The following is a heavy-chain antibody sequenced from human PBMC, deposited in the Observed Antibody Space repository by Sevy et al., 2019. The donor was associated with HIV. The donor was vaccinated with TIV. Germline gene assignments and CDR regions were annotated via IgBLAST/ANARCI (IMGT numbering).Heavy chain of an antibody. Sequence: SETLSLTCTVSGGSISGYYWSWIRQPPGKGLEWIGYIFYTGSTNYNLSFKRRVTISVDTSKNQFSLNLTSVTAADTAVYYCARDHGSSRWYGWFDPWGQRTLVTDSS. CDR2: IFYTGST. J-gene: IGHJ5*02. CDR3: ARDHGSSRWYGWFDP. CDR1: GGSISGYY. V-gene: IGHV4-59*01. D-gene: IGHD6-13*01.